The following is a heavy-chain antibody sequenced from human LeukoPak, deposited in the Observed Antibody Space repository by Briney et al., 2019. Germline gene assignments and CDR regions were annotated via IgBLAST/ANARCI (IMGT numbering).Heavy chain of an antibody. CDR1: GGSISGYY. CDR3: ARHCYGDCYSGALDI. Sequence: SETLSLTCTVSGGSISGYYWSWIRQPPGKRLEWIGYIHTGGITDYNPSLKSRVSISVDTSKSQFSLKLSSVTAADTAVYYRARHCYGDCYSGALDIWGQGTVVTVSS. V-gene: IGHV4-4*09. CDR2: IHTGGIT. J-gene: IGHJ3*02. D-gene: IGHD2-21*02.